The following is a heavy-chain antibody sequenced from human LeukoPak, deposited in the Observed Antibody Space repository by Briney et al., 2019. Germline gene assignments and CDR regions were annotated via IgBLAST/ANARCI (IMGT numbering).Heavy chain of an antibody. V-gene: IGHV3-48*03. CDR1: GFTFSSYE. CDR2: ISSSGFTI. J-gene: IGHJ6*03. CDR3: ARESRSYYYYMDV. Sequence: PGGFLRLSCTASGFTFSSYEMNWVRQAPGKGLEWASYISSSGFTIYYADSVKGRFTISRDNAENSVYLQMNSLRAEDTAIYYCARESRSYYYYMDVWGKGTTVTISS.